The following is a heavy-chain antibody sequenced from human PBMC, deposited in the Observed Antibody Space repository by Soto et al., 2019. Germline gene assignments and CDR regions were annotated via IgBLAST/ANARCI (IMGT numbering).Heavy chain of an antibody. CDR2: ISAYNGNT. V-gene: IGHV1-18*04. CDR3: ARIGKYSSSWYDYYYYGMGV. Sequence: ASVKVSCKASGYTFTSYGISWVLQAPGQGLEWMGWISAYNGNTNYAQKLQGRVTMTTDTSTSTAYMELRSLRSDDTAVYYCARIGKYSSSWYDYYYYGMGVWGQGTTVTVSS. CDR1: GYTFTSYG. D-gene: IGHD6-13*01. J-gene: IGHJ6*02.